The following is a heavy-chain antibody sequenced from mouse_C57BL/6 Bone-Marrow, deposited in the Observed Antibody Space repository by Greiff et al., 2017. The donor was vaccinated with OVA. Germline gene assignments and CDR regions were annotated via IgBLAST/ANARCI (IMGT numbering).Heavy chain of an antibody. J-gene: IGHJ3*01. Sequence: EVKVVESGGDLVKPGGSLKLSCAASGFTFSSYGMSWVRQTPDKRLEWFATISSGGSYTYYPDSVKGRFTISRDNAKNTLYLQMSSLKSEDTAMYYCARHERVAYYSNDFAYWGQGTLVTVSA. CDR1: GFTFSSYG. CDR2: ISSGGSYT. V-gene: IGHV5-6*01. CDR3: ARHERVAYYSNDFAY. D-gene: IGHD2-5*01.